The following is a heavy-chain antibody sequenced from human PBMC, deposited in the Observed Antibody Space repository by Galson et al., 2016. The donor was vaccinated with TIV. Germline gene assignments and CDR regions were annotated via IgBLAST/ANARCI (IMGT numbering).Heavy chain of an antibody. CDR2: FNPDSGAT. D-gene: IGHD7-27*01. V-gene: IGHV1-2*02. CDR3: ARVNWARAFDY. J-gene: IGHJ4*02. Sequence: SCKASGYVFIHYYIHWVRQAPGQGLEWLGWFNPDSGATQYAQKFQGRVTMTRDTSISTAYMELRRLISDDTAVYYCARVNWARAFDYWGQGTQVTVSS. CDR1: GYVFIHYY.